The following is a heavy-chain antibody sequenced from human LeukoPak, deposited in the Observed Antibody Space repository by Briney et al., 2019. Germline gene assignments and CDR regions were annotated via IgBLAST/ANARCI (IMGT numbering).Heavy chain of an antibody. J-gene: IGHJ4*02. CDR1: GYSFTSYW. Sequence: GESLKISCKGSGYSFTSYWIDWVRQMPGEGLEWMGIIYPGDSDTRYSPSFQGQVTISAAKSISTAYLQWSSLKASDTAMYYCARQWWSSGSIYFDYWGQGTLVTVSS. D-gene: IGHD6-19*01. V-gene: IGHV5-51*01. CDR2: IYPGDSDT. CDR3: ARQWWSSGSIYFDY.